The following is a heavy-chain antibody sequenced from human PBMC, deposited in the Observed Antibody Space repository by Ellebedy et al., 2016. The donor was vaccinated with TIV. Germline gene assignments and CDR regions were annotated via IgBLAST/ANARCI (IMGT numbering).Heavy chain of an antibody. J-gene: IGHJ4*02. CDR3: ATGPNQDFFDY. V-gene: IGHV4-59*01. CDR1: YDSISSYY. CDR2: IYYSGST. D-gene: IGHD1-14*01. Sequence: MPSETLSLTCTVYYDSISSYYWSWVRQPPGKGLEWIGYIYYSGSTNYNPSLKSRVTISLDTSKNQLSLKLRSVTAADTAVYYCATGPNQDFFDYWGQGTLVTVSS.